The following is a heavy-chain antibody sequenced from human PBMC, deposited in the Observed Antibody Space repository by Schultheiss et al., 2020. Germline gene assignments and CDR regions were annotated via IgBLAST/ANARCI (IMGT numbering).Heavy chain of an antibody. D-gene: IGHD3-22*01. Sequence: GESLKISCAASGFTVSSNYMSWVRQAPGKGLEWVGRCRNKADSYTTEYAASVKGRFTISGDDSKNSLYLQMNSLKTEDTAVYYCARGYYYDSSTYYPDHWGQGTLVTVSS. J-gene: IGHJ5*02. CDR1: GFTVSSNY. CDR2: CRNKADSYTT. CDR3: ARGYYYDSSTYYPDH. V-gene: IGHV3-72*01.